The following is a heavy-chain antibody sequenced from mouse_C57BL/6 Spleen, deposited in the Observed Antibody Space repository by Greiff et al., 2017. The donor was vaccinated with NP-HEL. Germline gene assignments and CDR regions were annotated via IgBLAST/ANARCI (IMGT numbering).Heavy chain of an antibody. J-gene: IGHJ3*01. V-gene: IGHV1-55*01. Sequence: QVQLQQSGAELVKPGASVKMSCKASGYTFTSYWITWVKQRPGQGLEWIGDIYPGSGSTNYNEKFKSKATLTVDTSSSTAYMQLSSLTSEDSAVYYCARECYYGNYRFAYWGQGTLVTVSA. CDR2: IYPGSGST. D-gene: IGHD2-1*01. CDR1: GYTFTSYW. CDR3: ARECYYGNYRFAY.